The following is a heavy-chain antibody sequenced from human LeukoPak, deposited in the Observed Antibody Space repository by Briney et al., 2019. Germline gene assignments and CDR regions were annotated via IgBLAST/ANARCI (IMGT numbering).Heavy chain of an antibody. J-gene: IGHJ4*02. CDR1: GFTFSSYA. Sequence: SGGSLRLSCAASGFTFSSYAMHWVRQAPGKGLEWVAVISYDGSNKYYADSVKGRFTISRDNSKNTLYLQMNSLRAEDTAVYYCAKFFVVVTATYGGGLDYWGQGTLVTVSS. CDR3: AKFFVVVTATYGGGLDY. D-gene: IGHD2-21*02. V-gene: IGHV3-30*04. CDR2: ISYDGSNK.